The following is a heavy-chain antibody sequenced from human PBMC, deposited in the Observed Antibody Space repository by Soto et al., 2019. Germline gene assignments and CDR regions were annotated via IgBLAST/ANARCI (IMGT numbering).Heavy chain of an antibody. Sequence: QVQLVESGGGVVQPGRSLRLSCAASGFTFNNYGMHWVRQAPGKGLEWVAITSYDGSNKYYADSVKGRFTISRDNSKNTVDLQMSSLRAEDTAVYYCAKDRVRAGTFLDYWGHGTLVTVSS. J-gene: IGHJ4*01. V-gene: IGHV3-30*18. D-gene: IGHD1-7*01. CDR3: AKDRVRAGTFLDY. CDR1: GFTFNNYG. CDR2: TSYDGSNK.